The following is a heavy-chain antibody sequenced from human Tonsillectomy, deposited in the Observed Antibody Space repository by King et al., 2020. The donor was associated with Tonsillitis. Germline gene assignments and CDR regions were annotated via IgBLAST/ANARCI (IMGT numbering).Heavy chain of an antibody. J-gene: IGHJ5*02. CDR2: INPSGGST. CDR3: ARDMVTTMGYTWFDP. Sequence: QLVQSGAEVKKPGASVRVSCKASGYTFTSYYMHWVRQAPGQGLEWMGIINPSGGSTSYAQKFQARLTLTRDTSTSTVYMDLSSLRSEDTAVYYCARDMVTTMGYTWFDPGGQGTLVTVPS. D-gene: IGHD2-21*02. V-gene: IGHV1-46*03. CDR1: GYTFTSYY.